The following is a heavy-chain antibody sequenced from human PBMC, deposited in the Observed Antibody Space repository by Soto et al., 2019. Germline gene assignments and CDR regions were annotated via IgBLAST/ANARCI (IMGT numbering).Heavy chain of an antibody. D-gene: IGHD5-18*01. CDR1: GFTFSSYG. Sequence: GSLRLPCSASGFTFSSYGMHWVRQAPGKGLEWVAVISYDGSNKYYADSVKVRFTISRDNSKNTLYLQMNSLRAEDTAVYYCEKEGRGYSYGNYFDYWGQGTLVTVYS. J-gene: IGHJ4*02. CDR2: ISYDGSNK. CDR3: EKEGRGYSYGNYFDY. V-gene: IGHV3-30*18.